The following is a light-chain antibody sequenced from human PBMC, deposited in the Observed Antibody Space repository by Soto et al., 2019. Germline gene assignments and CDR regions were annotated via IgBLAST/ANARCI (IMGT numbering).Light chain of an antibody. CDR3: HHYDNSPPFP. CDR1: QSLSNRY. V-gene: IGKV3-20*01. CDR2: ATS. Sequence: EILLTQSPGTLSLSPGERAILSCRASQSLSNRYLAWYQQMPGRAPRLLLHATSSRAAGIPDRFSGSGSGTDFPLTINRLEPEDFAVYYCHHYDNSPPFPFGPGTRVDI. J-gene: IGKJ3*01.